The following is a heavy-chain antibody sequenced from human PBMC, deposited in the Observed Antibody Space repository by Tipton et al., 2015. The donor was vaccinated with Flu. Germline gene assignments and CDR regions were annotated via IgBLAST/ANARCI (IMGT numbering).Heavy chain of an antibody. CDR2: INHSGST. CDR1: GGSFSGYY. CDR3: TRKGYDILSGYYNGVDY. J-gene: IGHJ4*02. Sequence: TLSLICAVYGGSFSGYYWSWIRQPPGKGLEWIGEINHSGSTNYNPSLKSRVTISVDTSKNQFSLKLSSVTAADTAVYYCTRKGYDILSGYYNGVDYWCQGTLVTVSS. V-gene: IGHV4-34*01. D-gene: IGHD3-9*01.